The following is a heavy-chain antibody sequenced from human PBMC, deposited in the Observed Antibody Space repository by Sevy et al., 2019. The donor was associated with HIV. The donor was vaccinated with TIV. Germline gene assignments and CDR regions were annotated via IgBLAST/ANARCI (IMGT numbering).Heavy chain of an antibody. D-gene: IGHD3-22*01. Sequence: GESLKISCKGSGYSFTSYWIGGVRQMPGKGLEWMGIIYPGDSDTRYSPSFQVQVTISADKYISTDYLQRSSMKASNTAMYYCDSPRKYYYDSSAPDDDFDIWGTGKMLTVSS. V-gene: IGHV5-51*01. J-gene: IGHJ3*02. CDR3: DSPRKYYYDSSAPDDDFDI. CDR1: GYSFTSYW. CDR2: IYPGDSDT.